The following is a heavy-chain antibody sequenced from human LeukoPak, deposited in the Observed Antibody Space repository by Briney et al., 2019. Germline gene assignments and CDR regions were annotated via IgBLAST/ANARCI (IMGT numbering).Heavy chain of an antibody. J-gene: IGHJ5*02. D-gene: IGHD2-2*01. Sequence: QPGGSLRLSCAASGFTFSSYAMSWVRQAPGKGLGWVSSISGSVESAYYADSVKGRFTISRDKTKNTLYLQMNSLRAEDTAVYYCAKDSVLIPAGWFDPWGQGTLVTVPS. CDR1: GFTFSSYA. V-gene: IGHV3-23*01. CDR2: ISGSVESA. CDR3: AKDSVLIPAGWFDP.